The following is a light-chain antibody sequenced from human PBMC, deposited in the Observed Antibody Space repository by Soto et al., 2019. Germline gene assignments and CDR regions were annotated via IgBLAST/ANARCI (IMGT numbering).Light chain of an antibody. J-gene: IGLJ2*01. CDR3: SSYTSSSTRV. CDR1: SSDVGGYNY. CDR2: DVS. Sequence: QSALTQPASVSGSPGQSITISCTGTSSDVGGYNYVSWYQQHPGKAPKLMIYDVSNRPSGVSNLFSGSKSGNTAYLTISGLQAEDEADYYCSSYTSSSTRVFGGGTKLTVL. V-gene: IGLV2-14*01.